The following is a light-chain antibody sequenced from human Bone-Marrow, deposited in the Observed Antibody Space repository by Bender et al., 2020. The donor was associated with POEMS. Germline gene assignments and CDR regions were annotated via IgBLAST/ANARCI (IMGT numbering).Light chain of an antibody. CDR2: DVS. CDR1: SSDVGSYNL. Sequence: QSALTQPASVSGSPGQSIAISCTGTSSDVGSYNLVYWYQQHPGKAPKLMIYDVSDRPSGVSTRFSGSKSGNTASLTISGLQAADEADYYCNSYRSGGKYVFGTGTKVTVL. J-gene: IGLJ1*01. CDR3: NSYRSGGKYV. V-gene: IGLV2-14*02.